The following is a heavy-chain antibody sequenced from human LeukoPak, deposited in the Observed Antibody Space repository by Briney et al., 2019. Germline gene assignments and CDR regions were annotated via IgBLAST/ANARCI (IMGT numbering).Heavy chain of an antibody. CDR1: GYTFTSNG. V-gene: IGHV1-18*01. CDR2: ISGYNGNT. D-gene: IGHD3-3*02. CDR3: ARGALAQPFYYYMDV. Sequence: ASVTVSFKSSGYTFTSNGITWVRQAPGQGLGWMGWISGYNGNTNYAQKLQGRVTMTTDRSTSTAYMELRSLTSDDTAVYYCARGALAQPFYYYMDVWGKGTTVTVSS. J-gene: IGHJ6*03.